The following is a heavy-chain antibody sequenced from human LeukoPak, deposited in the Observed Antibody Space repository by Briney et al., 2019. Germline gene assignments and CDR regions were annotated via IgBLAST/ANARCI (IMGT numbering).Heavy chain of an antibody. CDR3: ARRSRGYCSRTSCFFDS. V-gene: IGHV5-51*01. CDR2: IYPGDSDT. Sequence: GESLKISCKGSGYRFTSYWIAWVRQMPGKGLEWMGIIYPGDSDTRNSPSFQGQVTISADKSISTAYLQWSSLKAADTAMYYCARRSRGYCSRTSCFFDSWGQGTLVTVSS. CDR1: GYRFTSYW. D-gene: IGHD2-2*01. J-gene: IGHJ4*02.